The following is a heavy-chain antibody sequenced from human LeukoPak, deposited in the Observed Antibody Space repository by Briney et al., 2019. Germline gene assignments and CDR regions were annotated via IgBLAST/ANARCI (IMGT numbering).Heavy chain of an antibody. CDR2: IKPDGSEK. D-gene: IGHD1-20*01. Sequence: GGSLRLSCAASGFTFSTYWTSWVRQAPGKGLEWVANIKPDGSEKYYVDSVKGRFTISRDNAKNSLYLQMNSLRAEDTAVYYCAKGVQKTITGTTSDWGQGTLVTVSS. J-gene: IGHJ4*02. CDR3: AKGVQKTITGTTSD. V-gene: IGHV3-7*01. CDR1: GFTFSTYW.